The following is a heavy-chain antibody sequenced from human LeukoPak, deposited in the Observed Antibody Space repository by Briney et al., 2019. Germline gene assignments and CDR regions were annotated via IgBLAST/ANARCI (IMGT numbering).Heavy chain of an antibody. J-gene: IGHJ5*02. CDR1: GFTFSNYG. CDR2: IWYDGSNK. CDR3: ARGLYGDNVWWLDP. D-gene: IGHD4-17*01. V-gene: IGHV3-33*01. Sequence: GGSLRLSCATSGFTFSNYGMHWVRQAPGKGLEWVAVIWYDGSNKYYADSVKGRFTISRDNSKNTVYLQMNSLRVEETALYYCARGLYGDNVWWLDPWGQGTLVTVSP.